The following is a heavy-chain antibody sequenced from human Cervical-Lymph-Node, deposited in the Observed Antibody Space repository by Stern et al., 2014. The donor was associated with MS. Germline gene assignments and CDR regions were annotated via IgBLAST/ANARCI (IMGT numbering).Heavy chain of an antibody. CDR2: IYPGDSDT. D-gene: IGHD3-16*01. CDR3: ARRRGDWYFDL. Sequence: VQLGQSGAEVKKPGESLKISCKGSGYSFTNYWIVWVRQVPGKGLEWMGVIYPGDSDTEYSPSFQGHVTISADKSISTAYLQWSSLKASETAMYYCARRRGDWYFDLWGRGTLVTVSS. V-gene: IGHV5-51*03. CDR1: GYSFTNYW. J-gene: IGHJ2*01.